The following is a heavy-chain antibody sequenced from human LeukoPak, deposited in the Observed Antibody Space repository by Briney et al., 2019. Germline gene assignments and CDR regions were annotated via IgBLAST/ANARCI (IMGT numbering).Heavy chain of an antibody. D-gene: IGHD3-10*01. Sequence: PSQTLSLTCTVSGGSISSGGYYWSWIRQRPGKGLEWIGYIYYSGSTYYNPSLKSRVTISVDTSKNQFSLKLSSVTAADTAVYYCAREDSGSSPGNWFDPWGQGTLVTVSS. CDR3: AREDSGSSPGNWFDP. V-gene: IGHV4-31*03. CDR1: GGSISSGGYY. J-gene: IGHJ5*02. CDR2: IYYSGST.